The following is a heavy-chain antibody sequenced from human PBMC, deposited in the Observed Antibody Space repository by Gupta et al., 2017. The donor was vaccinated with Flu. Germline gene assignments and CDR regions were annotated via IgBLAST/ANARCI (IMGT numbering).Heavy chain of an antibody. D-gene: IGHD5-18*01. J-gene: IGHJ4*02. CDR1: GGSISSGDYY. Sequence: QVQLQESGPGLVKPSQTLSLTCSVSGGSISSGDYYWSWIRQHPGKGLEWIGHIYHSGNTYYNPSLEGRVIMSGDPSKNQFSLRLSSLTAADTAVYYCARGNYGYDYWGQGTLVTVSS. CDR3: ARGNYGYDY. CDR2: IYHSGNT. V-gene: IGHV4-31*02.